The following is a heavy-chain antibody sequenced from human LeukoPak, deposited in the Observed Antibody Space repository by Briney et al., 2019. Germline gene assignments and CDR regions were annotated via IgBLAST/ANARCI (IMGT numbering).Heavy chain of an antibody. CDR2: ISNNGGYT. CDR1: GFTFSSSA. D-gene: IGHD2-15*01. V-gene: IGHV3-23*01. CDR3: AKQLGYCSDGSCYFPY. J-gene: IGHJ4*02. Sequence: GGSLRLSCAASGFTFSSSAMSWVRQAPGKGLEWVSAISNNGGYTYYADSVQGRFTIPRDNSKSTLCLQMNSLRAEDTAVYYCAKQLGYCSDGSCYFPYWGQGTLITVSS.